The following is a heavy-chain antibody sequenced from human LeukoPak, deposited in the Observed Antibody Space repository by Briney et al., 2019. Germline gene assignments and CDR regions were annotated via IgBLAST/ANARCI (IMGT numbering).Heavy chain of an antibody. V-gene: IGHV5-51*01. CDR1: GYSFTSYW. CDR2: IYPGDSDT. J-gene: IGHJ4*02. Sequence: GESLNISCKGSGYSFTSYWIGWLRHMPGKGLEWMGIIYPGDSDTSYSPSFQGQATISADKTISTAYLQWSSLKASDTAMYYCARDQGTYYYDSSGYRAFDYWGQGTLVTVSS. D-gene: IGHD3-22*01. CDR3: ARDQGTYYYDSSGYRAFDY.